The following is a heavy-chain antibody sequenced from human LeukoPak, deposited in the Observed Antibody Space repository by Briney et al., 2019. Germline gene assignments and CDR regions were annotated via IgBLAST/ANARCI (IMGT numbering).Heavy chain of an antibody. J-gene: IGHJ4*02. CDR2: IYYSGST. Sequence: PSETLSLTCTVSGGSISSYYWSWIRQPPGKGLEWIGYIYYSGSTNYNPSLKSRVTISVDTSKNQFSLKLSSVTAADTAVYYCARGRALWFGEFTHPDYWGQGTLVTVSS. CDR3: ARGRALWFGEFTHPDY. V-gene: IGHV4-59*01. D-gene: IGHD3-10*01. CDR1: GGSISSYY.